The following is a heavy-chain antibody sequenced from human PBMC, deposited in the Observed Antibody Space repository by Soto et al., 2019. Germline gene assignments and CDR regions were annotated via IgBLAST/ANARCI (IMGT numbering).Heavy chain of an antibody. CDR3: ANSDSSGYYQY. D-gene: IGHD3-22*01. Sequence: QPGGSLRLSCAASGFTFSSYGMHWVRQAPGKGLEWVAVISYDGSNKYYADSVKGRFTISRDNSKNTLYLQMNSLRAEDTAVYYCANSDSSGYYQYWGQGTLVTVSS. CDR1: GFTFSSYG. J-gene: IGHJ4*02. CDR2: ISYDGSNK. V-gene: IGHV3-30*18.